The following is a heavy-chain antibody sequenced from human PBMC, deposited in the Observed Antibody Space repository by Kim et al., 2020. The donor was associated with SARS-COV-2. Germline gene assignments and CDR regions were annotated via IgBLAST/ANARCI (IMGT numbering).Heavy chain of an antibody. CDR2: INHSGST. D-gene: IGHD2-2*01. J-gene: IGHJ6*01. CDR3: ARGPHVVPAAINTSMFGMD. V-gene: IGHV4-34*01. CDR1: GGSFSGYY. Sequence: SQTLSLTCAVYGGSFSGYYWSWIRQPPGKGLEWIGEINHSGSTNYNPSLKSRVTISVDTSKNQFSLKLSSVTAADTAVYYCARGPHVVPAAINTSMFGMD.